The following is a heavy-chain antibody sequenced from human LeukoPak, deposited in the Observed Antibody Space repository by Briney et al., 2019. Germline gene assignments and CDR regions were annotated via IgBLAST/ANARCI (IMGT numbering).Heavy chain of an antibody. D-gene: IGHD3-22*01. CDR3: ARGDETSGYYRMYFDH. CDR1: GYTIPDYY. Sequence: GASVKVSCKASGYTIPDYYMHWVRQAPGQGPEWMGIISPSGGATYSQNFQGRVNMARDASTNTFSMELHSLSSEDTAVYYCARGDETSGYYRMYFDHWGQGTLVTVSS. J-gene: IGHJ4*02. V-gene: IGHV1-46*01. CDR2: ISPSGGA.